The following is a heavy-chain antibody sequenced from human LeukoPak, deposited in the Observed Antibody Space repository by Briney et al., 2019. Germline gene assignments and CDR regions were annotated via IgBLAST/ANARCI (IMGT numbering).Heavy chain of an antibody. CDR3: ARDVYCSGGNCYYYFDY. J-gene: IGHJ4*02. CDR1: GYTFTSYD. CDR2: ISAYNGDT. V-gene: IGHV1-18*01. Sequence: ASVKVSCKASGYTFTSYDIAGVRQAPGQGVEWMAWISAYNGDTNYAQKLQGRVTMTTDTSTSTAYMELTSLNSDDTAVYYCARDVYCSGGNCYYYFDYWGQGTLVTVSS. D-gene: IGHD2-15*01.